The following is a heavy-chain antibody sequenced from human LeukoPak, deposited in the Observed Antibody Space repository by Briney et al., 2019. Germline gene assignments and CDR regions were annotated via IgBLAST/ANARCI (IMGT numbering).Heavy chain of an antibody. CDR2: NYNSGTT. D-gene: IGHD6-13*01. Sequence: SETLSLTCDVSGGSISTYYWSWIRQPPGKGLEWIGYNYNSGTTNYNPSLRGRVTVSVDRSKNQFSLRLTSVTAADTAVYYCARERASAGPHFDHWGRGILVTVSS. J-gene: IGHJ4*02. V-gene: IGHV4-59*01. CDR3: ARERASAGPHFDH. CDR1: GGSISTYY.